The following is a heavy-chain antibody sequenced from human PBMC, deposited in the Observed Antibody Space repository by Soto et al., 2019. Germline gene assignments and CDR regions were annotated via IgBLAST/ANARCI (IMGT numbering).Heavy chain of an antibody. V-gene: IGHV3-21*01. CDR2: TSGSGKDT. CDR3: ARVPLVAGSTYYYAMDV. D-gene: IGHD6-6*01. J-gene: IGHJ6*02. CDR1: AFDLTSAR. Sequence: RLPGVPCAFDLTSARMNWVRQAPGKGLEWAASTSGSGKDTFYRHSIKGPFASSTDSAGPPQSLRMDSAKVEDTAVSHCARVPLVAGSTYYYAMDVWGPGTAVTVSS.